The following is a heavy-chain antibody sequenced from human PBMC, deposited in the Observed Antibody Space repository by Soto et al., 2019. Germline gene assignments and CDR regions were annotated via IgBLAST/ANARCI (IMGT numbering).Heavy chain of an antibody. J-gene: IGHJ6*02. D-gene: IGHD2-8*01. CDR1: GDVFRSYG. CDR3: ARVRRFNGLCHTADYGMDV. CDR2: IIPISGTT. Sequence: GASVKVPCKASGDVFRSYGINWVRQAPGQGLEWMGGIIPISGTTNYAQKFQGRVAITADESTDTVYMELSRLRSEDTAVYFCARVRRFNGLCHTADYGMDVWGQGTTVTVSS. V-gene: IGHV1-69*13.